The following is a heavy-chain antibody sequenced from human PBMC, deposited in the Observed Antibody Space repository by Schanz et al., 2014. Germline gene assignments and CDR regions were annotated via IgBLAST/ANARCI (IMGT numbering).Heavy chain of an antibody. V-gene: IGHV3-7*04. J-gene: IGHJ3*02. CDR3: AKDPHKDYGGKPQTFDI. Sequence: VPLVESGGGVVQPGRSLRLSCAASGFIFSGYAMIWVRQAPGKGLEWVANIKQDESERSYVDSVKGRFTISRDNFNDIVYLQMNGLRAEDTALYYCAKDPHKDYGGKPQTFDIWGQGTMVTVSS. D-gene: IGHD4-17*01. CDR2: IKQDESER. CDR1: GFIFSGYA.